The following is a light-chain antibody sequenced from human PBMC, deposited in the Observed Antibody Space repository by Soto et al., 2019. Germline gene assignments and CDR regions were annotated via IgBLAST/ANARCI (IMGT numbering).Light chain of an antibody. V-gene: IGKV1-39*01. J-gene: IGKJ2*01. CDR3: QQSYSSYT. CDR1: QSISRY. CDR2: AAS. Sequence: DIQMTQSPSSLSASVGDRVTITCRASQSISRYLNWYQQKPGKAPKLLIYAASSLKSGVPSRFSGSGSGTDFTLTSSSLQPEDFATYYCQQSYSSYTFGQGTKLEIK.